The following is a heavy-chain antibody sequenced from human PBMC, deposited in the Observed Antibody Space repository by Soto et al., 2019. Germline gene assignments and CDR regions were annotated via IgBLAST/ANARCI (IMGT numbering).Heavy chain of an antibody. Sequence: SETLSLTCAVSGGSISSGGYSWSWIRQPPGKGLEWIGLIYTSGSTNYNPSLKSRVTMSLDTSKNQFSLKLSSVTAADTAVYYCARKRGMSAYYYGRDVWGQGTTVTVSS. CDR3: ARKRGMSAYYYGRDV. D-gene: IGHD6-13*01. CDR1: GGSISSGGYS. V-gene: IGHV4-30-4*07. CDR2: IYTSGST. J-gene: IGHJ6*02.